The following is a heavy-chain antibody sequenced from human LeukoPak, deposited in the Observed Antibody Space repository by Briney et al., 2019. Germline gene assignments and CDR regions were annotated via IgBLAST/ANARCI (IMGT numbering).Heavy chain of an antibody. D-gene: IGHD5-18*01. CDR2: ISGSGGST. V-gene: IGHV3-23*01. CDR1: GFTFSSYA. J-gene: IGHJ4*02. CDR3: AKEDTAMVTSVLLTPFDY. Sequence: GSLRLSCAASGFTFSSYAMSWVRQAPGKGLEWVSAISGSGGSTYYADSVKGRFTISRDNSKNTLYLQMNSLRAEDTAVYYCAKEDTAMVTSVLLTPFDYWGQGTLVTVSS.